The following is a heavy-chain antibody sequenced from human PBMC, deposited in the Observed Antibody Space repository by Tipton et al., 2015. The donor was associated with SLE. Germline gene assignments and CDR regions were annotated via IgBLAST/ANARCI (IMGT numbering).Heavy chain of an antibody. V-gene: IGHV4-34*01. CDR3: AREGLGQWLGQLDY. J-gene: IGHJ4*02. CDR1: GGSFSAYY. Sequence: TLSLTCAVYGGSFSAYYWSWIRQPPGKGLEWIGEINHSGSTNYNPSLKSRVTISVDTSKNQFSLKLSSVTAADTAVYYCAREGLGQWLGQLDYWGQGTLVTVSS. D-gene: IGHD6-19*01. CDR2: INHSGST.